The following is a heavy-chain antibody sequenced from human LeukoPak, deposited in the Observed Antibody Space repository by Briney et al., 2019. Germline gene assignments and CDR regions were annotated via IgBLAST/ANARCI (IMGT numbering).Heavy chain of an antibody. CDR3: ATDPGAGTTAFLAFDI. CDR1: GYTVTELS. Sequence: SVKLSCKVSGYTVTELSMQWVRQAPGNGLESLRGFDPEDGETIYAQKFQGRVTMTEDTSTDTAYMELSSLRSEDTAVYYCATDPGAGTTAFLAFDIWGQGTMVTVSS. CDR2: FDPEDGET. J-gene: IGHJ3*02. V-gene: IGHV1-24*01. D-gene: IGHD1-1*01.